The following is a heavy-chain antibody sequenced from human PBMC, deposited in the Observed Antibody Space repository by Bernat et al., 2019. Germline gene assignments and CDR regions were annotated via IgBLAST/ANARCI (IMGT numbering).Heavy chain of an antibody. D-gene: IGHD6-19*01. Sequence: EVQLVESGGGLVQPGGSLRLSCAASGFTFSTYWMHWVRQAPGKGLVWVSRINSDGSSTNYADSVKGRFPISRDNAKNTLYLQLNSLRADDTAMYYCARGVTVDGTTPLGSWGQGTLVTVSS. CDR3: ARGVTVDGTTPLGS. V-gene: IGHV3-74*01. J-gene: IGHJ5*02. CDR2: INSDGSST. CDR1: GFTFSTYW.